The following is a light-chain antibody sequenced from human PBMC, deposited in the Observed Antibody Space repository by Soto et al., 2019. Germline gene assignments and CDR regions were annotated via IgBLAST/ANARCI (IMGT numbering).Light chain of an antibody. CDR1: QSVSSSY. CDR3: QQYGSSPPLS. V-gene: IGKV3-20*01. CDR2: GAS. J-gene: IGKJ4*01. Sequence: EIVLKKSPGSLSLYTGERATLSCRASQSVSSSYLAWYQQKPGQAPRLLIYGASSRATGIPGRFSGSGSGTDFTLTISRLEPEDFAVYYCQQYGSSPPLSFGGGTKVDNK.